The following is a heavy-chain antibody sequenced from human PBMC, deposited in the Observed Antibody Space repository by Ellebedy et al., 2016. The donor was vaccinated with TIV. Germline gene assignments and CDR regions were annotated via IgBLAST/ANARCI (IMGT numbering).Heavy chain of an antibody. J-gene: IGHJ4*02. D-gene: IGHD7-27*01. V-gene: IGHV3-48*01. CDR1: GFTFSSYS. CDR2: ISSSSSTI. CDR3: ARIGWGTDDC. Sequence: GESLKISXAASGFTFSSYSMNWVRQAPGKGLEWVSYISSSSSTIYYADSVKGRFTISRDNAKNTLYLQMNSLRAEDTAVYYCARIGWGTDDCWGQGTLVTVSS.